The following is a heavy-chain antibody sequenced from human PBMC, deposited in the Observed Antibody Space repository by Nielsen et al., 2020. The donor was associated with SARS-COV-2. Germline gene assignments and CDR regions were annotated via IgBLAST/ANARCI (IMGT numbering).Heavy chain of an antibody. CDR2: ISWNSGSI. D-gene: IGHD1/OR15-1a*01. Sequence: LSLTCAASGFTFDDYAMHWVRQAPGKGLEWVSGISWNSGSIGYADSVKGRFTISRDNAKNSLYLQMNSLRAEDTAVYYCARSSPVAGTYYYYGMDVWGQGTTVTVSS. CDR3: ARSSPVAGTYYYYGMDV. V-gene: IGHV3-9*01. CDR1: GFTFDDYA. J-gene: IGHJ6*02.